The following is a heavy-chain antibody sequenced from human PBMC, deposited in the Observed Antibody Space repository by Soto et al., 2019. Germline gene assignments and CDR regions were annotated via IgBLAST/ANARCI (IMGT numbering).Heavy chain of an antibody. Sequence: QDPLVQSGDEVKKPGASVTVSCKASGYSFTNYGVTWVRQAPGQGLEWMGWISAFNGNTHYAQNLQGRVTMTTDASTSTAYMELRSLRSDDTAVYYCARDRGVAPPVAGNTHYYYYMDVWGKGTTVTVSS. D-gene: IGHD6-19*01. CDR3: ARDRGVAPPVAGNTHYYYYMDV. CDR1: GYSFTNYG. V-gene: IGHV1-18*01. CDR2: ISAFNGNT. J-gene: IGHJ6*03.